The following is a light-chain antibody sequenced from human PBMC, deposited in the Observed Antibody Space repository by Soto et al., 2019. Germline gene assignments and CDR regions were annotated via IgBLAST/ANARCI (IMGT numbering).Light chain of an antibody. J-gene: IGKJ1*01. CDR2: GAS. CDR3: QQRSNWPRT. CDR1: QSVGSS. Sequence: TQSPSTLSASLGSRATITGRASQSVGSSWLAWYQQKPGQAPRLLIYGASHRATGIPARVSGSGAGTDFTLTISSLEPEDFAVYYCQQRSNWPRTVGQGTKVDIK. V-gene: IGKV3-11*01.